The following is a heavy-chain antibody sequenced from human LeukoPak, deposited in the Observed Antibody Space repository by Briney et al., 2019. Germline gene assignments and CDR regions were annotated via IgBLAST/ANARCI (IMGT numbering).Heavy chain of an antibody. D-gene: IGHD3-10*01. Sequence: PGGSLRLSCAASGFTFSSYSMNWVRQAPGKGLEWVSYISSSSSTIYYADSVKGRFTISRDNAKNSLYLQMNSLRAEDTAVYYCARESGSITDIWGQGIMVTVSS. CDR1: GFTFSSYS. V-gene: IGHV3-48*01. CDR2: ISSSSSTI. CDR3: ARESGSITDI. J-gene: IGHJ3*02.